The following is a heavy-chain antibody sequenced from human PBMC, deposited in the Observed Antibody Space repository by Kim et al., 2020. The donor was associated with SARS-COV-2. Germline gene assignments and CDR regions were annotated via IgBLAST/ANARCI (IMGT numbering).Heavy chain of an antibody. CDR3: ARTRDTTGLIAAFDV. CDR1: GFTFSDYP. D-gene: IGHD1-1*01. Sequence: GGSLRLSCASSGFTFSDYPMTWIRQAPGKGLEWISYITRGGSTKYSADSVKGRFTISRDDAKNSLYLQMDSLRGDDTAVYYCARTRDTTGLIAAFDVWGQGTMVTVSS. J-gene: IGHJ3*01. CDR2: ITRGGSTK. V-gene: IGHV3-11*01.